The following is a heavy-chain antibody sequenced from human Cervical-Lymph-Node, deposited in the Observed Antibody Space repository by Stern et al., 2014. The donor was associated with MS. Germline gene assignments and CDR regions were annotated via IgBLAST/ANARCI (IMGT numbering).Heavy chain of an antibody. CDR3: AREDSSSPLEY. J-gene: IGHJ4*02. V-gene: IGHV3-33*01. CDR1: GFTFSSYG. CDR2: IWYDGSNK. Sequence: DQLVESGGGVVQPGRSLRLSCAASGFTFSSYGMHWVRQTPGKGLEWVAVIWYDGSNKYYADAVKGRFPISRDNSENTLYLQMNSLRAEDTAVYYCAREDSSSPLEYWGQGTLVTVSS. D-gene: IGHD6-6*01.